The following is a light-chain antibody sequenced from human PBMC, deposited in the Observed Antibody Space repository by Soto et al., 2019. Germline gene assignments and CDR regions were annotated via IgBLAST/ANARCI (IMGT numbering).Light chain of an antibody. CDR2: GIS. CDR3: QQHGQWPIT. J-gene: IGKJ5*01. CDR1: QSVNSN. V-gene: IGKV3D-15*01. Sequence: EIVLTQSPATLSVSPGARAALSWRASQSVNSNYLAWYQQKPGQAPRLLIYGISKRATDIPDRFSGSGSGTEFTLTISSLQPEDFATYYCQQHGQWPITFGQGTRLEIK.